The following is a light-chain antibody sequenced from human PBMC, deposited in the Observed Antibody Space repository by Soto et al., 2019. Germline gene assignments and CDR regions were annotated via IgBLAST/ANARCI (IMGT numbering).Light chain of an antibody. CDR2: GAS. CDR1: QSVSSN. CDR3: QQRSNWPPIT. J-gene: IGKJ5*01. V-gene: IGKV3-15*01. Sequence: EIVMTQSPATLSASPWERATLSCRASQSVSSNLAWYQQKPGQAPRLLIYGASTRATGIPARFSGSGSGTDFTLIISSLEPEDFAVYYCQQRSNWPPITFGQGTRLEIK.